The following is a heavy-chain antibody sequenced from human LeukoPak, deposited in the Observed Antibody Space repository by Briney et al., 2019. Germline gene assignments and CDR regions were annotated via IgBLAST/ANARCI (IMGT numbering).Heavy chain of an antibody. CDR1: GYTFSSYG. V-gene: IGHV1-18*01. CDR3: ARVRCSGGSCYYFDY. CDR2: ISGYNGNI. J-gene: IGHJ4*02. D-gene: IGHD2-15*01. Sequence: ASVKVSCKASGYTFSSYGVSWVRQAPGQGLEWMGWISGYNGNINYAQKLQGRVTMTTDTSTSTAYTELRSLISDDTAVYYCARVRCSGGSCYYFDYWGQGTQVVVSS.